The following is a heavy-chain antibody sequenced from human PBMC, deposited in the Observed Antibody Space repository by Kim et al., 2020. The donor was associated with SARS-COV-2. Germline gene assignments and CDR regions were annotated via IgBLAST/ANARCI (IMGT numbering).Heavy chain of an antibody. Sequence: SETLSLTCTVSGGSISSGGYYWSWIRQHPGKGLEWIGYIYYSGSTYYNPSLKSRVTISVDTSKNQFSLKLSSVTAADTAVYYCARERVGYGVDYYYMDVWGKGTTVTVSS. CDR2: IYYSGST. CDR3: ARERVGYGVDYYYMDV. V-gene: IGHV4-31*03. J-gene: IGHJ6*03. CDR1: GGSISSGGYY. D-gene: IGHD4-17*01.